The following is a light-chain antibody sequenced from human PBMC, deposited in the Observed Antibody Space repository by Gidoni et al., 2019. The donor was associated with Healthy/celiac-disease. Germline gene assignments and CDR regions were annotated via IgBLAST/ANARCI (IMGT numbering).Light chain of an antibody. CDR2: RNN. Sequence: PSASGTPGQRVTISWSGSRSNIGSNSVYWYKQLPGTAPKLLIYRNNQRPSGVPDRFSGSKSGTSASLAISGLRSEDEADYYCAAWDDSLSGHVVFGGGTKLTVL. CDR3: AAWDDSLSGHVV. CDR1: RSNIGSNS. J-gene: IGLJ2*01. V-gene: IGLV1-47*01.